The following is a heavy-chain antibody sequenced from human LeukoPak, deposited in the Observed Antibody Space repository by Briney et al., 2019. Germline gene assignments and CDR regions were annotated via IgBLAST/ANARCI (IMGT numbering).Heavy chain of an antibody. CDR2: IYNSGSP. J-gene: IGHJ4*02. D-gene: IGHD6-13*01. V-gene: IGHV4-59*01. CDR3: ATYSSSWYFYY. Sequence: SETLSLTCTVSRDSISRYYWSWIRQPPGKGLEWIGYIYNSGSPNYNPSLKSRVTISVDTSKNHFSLKLSSVTAADTAVYYCATYSSSWYFYYWGQGNLVTVSS. CDR1: RDSISRYY.